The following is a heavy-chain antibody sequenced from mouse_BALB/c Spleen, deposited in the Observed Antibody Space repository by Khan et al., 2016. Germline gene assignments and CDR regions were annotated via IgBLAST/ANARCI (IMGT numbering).Heavy chain of an antibody. Sequence: VPLKESGPELVKPGASVKMSCKASGYTFTRYVMHWVKQKPGQGLEWIGYIDPDNDVTNYNEKFKGKATLTSDKSSSTAYMELSSLTSEDSAVYYCTRGFGDSFGFWGRGTLVTVSA. CDR2: IDPDNDVT. V-gene: IGHV1S136*01. CDR3: TRGFGDSFGF. D-gene: IGHD2-13*01. CDR1: GYTFTRYV. J-gene: IGHJ3*01.